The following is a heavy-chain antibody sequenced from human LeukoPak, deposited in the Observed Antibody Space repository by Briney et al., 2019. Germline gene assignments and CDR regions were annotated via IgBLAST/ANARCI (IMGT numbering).Heavy chain of an antibody. V-gene: IGHV4-59*08. D-gene: IGHD2-15*01. CDR3: ARLGVDCSGGSCYGFDY. Sequence: PSETLSLTCTVSGGSISSYYWSWIRQPPGKGLEWIGYIYYSGSTNYNPSLKSRVTISVDTSKNQFSLKLSSVTAADTAVYCCARLGVDCSGGSCYGFDYWGQGTLVTVSS. CDR2: IYYSGST. CDR1: GGSISSYY. J-gene: IGHJ4*02.